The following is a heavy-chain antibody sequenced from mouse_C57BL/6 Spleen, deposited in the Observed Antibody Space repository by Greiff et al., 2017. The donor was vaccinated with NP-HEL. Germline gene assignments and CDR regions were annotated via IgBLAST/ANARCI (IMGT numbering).Heavy chain of an antibody. V-gene: IGHV3-6*01. CDR2: ISYDGSN. D-gene: IGHD1-1*02. Sequence: EVQLKESGPGLVKPSQSLSLTCSVTGYSITSGYYWNWIRQFPANKLEWMGYISYDGSNNYNPSLKNRISITRDTSKNQFFLKLNSVTTEDTATYYGARDRDYGPYYAMDYWGQGTSVTVSS. CDR3: ARDRDYGPYYAMDY. J-gene: IGHJ4*01. CDR1: GYSITSGYY.